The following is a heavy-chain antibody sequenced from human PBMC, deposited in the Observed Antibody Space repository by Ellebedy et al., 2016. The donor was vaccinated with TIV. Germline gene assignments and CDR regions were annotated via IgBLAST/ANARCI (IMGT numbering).Heavy chain of an antibody. J-gene: IGHJ4*02. CDR1: GGTFSSYA. CDR2: IIPILGIA. V-gene: IGHV1-69*04. CDR3: ARGHCSGGRCYSQEVDY. Sequence: AASVKVSCKASGGTFSSYAISWVRQPPGQGLEWMGRIIPILGIANYAQKFQGRVTITADKSTSTAYMELSSLRSEDTAVYYCARGHCSGGRCYSQEVDYWGQGTLVTVSS. D-gene: IGHD2-15*01.